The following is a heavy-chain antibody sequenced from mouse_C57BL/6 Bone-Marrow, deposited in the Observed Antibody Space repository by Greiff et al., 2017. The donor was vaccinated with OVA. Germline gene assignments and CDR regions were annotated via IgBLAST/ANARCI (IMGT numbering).Heavy chain of an antibody. J-gene: IGHJ1*03. CDR1: GFTFTDYY. V-gene: IGHV7-3*01. Sequence: EVKLVESGGGLVQPGGSLSLSCAASGFTFTDYYMSWVRQPPGKALEWLGFIRNKANGYTTAYSASVKGRFTISRDNSQSILYLQMNALRAEDSATYYSARSITTVVAHWYFDVWGTGTTVTVSS. CDR2: IRNKANGYTT. D-gene: IGHD1-1*01. CDR3: ARSITTVVAHWYFDV.